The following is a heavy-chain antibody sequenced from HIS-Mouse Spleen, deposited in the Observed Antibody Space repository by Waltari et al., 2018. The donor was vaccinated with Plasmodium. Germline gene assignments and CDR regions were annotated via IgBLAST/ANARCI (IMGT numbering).Heavy chain of an antibody. CDR2: IYYSGST. J-gene: IGHJ4*02. CDR3: ARVGDGWELGGFDY. Sequence: QVQLQESGPGLVTPSETLSLTCTVPGGSVRRGRYYWSWIRQPPGKGLEWIGYIYYSGSTNYNPSLKSRVTISVDTSKNQFSLKLSSVTAADTAVYYCARVGDGWELGGFDYWGQGTLVTVSS. V-gene: IGHV4-61*01. D-gene: IGHD1-7*01. CDR1: GGSVRRGRYY.